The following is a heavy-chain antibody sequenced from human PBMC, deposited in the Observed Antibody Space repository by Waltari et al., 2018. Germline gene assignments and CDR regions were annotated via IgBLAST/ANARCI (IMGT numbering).Heavy chain of an antibody. J-gene: IGHJ4*02. CDR2: RSNAGSNK. Sequence: QVQLVESGGGVVQPGRSLRLSCAASGFTFSRYAMHWVRQAQVWGREWVAVRSNAGSNKYYDDSGKGRCTIARDKSKNTLYLQMNSLRAEDTAVYYCARDVYYFDYWGQGTLVTVSS. CDR1: GFTFSRYA. CDR3: ARDVYYFDY. V-gene: IGHV3-30-3*01.